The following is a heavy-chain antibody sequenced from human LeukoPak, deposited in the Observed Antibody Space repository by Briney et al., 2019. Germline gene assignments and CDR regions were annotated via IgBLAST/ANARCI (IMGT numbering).Heavy chain of an antibody. V-gene: IGHV1-69-2*01. CDR3: ATWLRRASPPRMRNAFDI. D-gene: IGHD5-12*01. CDR2: VDPKDDET. CDR1: GYTFTDYY. J-gene: IGHJ3*02. Sequence: ASVKISCKASGYTFTDYYMHWLQQAPGKGLEWMGRVDPKDDETIYAEKFQGRVTITADTSTNTAYMELSSLISEDTAVYYCATWLRRASPPRMRNAFDIWGQGTVVAVSS.